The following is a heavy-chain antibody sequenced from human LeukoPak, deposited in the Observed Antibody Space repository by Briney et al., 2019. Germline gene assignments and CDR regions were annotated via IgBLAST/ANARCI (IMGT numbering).Heavy chain of an antibody. V-gene: IGHV4-34*01. CDR3: ARGRYSYGGLDY. CDR2: INHSGST. Sequence: SETLSLTCAVYGGSFSGYYWIWIRQPPGKGLEWIGEINHSGSTNYNPSLKSRVTISVDTSKNQFSLKLSSVTAADTAVYYCARGRYSYGGLDYWGQGNLVTVSS. D-gene: IGHD5-18*01. J-gene: IGHJ4*02. CDR1: GGSFSGYY.